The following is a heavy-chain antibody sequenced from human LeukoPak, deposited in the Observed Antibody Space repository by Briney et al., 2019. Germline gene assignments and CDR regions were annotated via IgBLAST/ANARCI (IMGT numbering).Heavy chain of an antibody. V-gene: IGHV3-30*09. D-gene: IGHD1-1*01. CDR3: ARDLDQLYYFDY. CDR2: ISSDGSNG. CDR1: GFTFSNYA. J-gene: IGHJ4*02. Sequence: GGSLRLSCAASGFTFSNYAMHWVRQAPGRGLEWVTVISSDGSNGYYADSVKGRFAIPRDNSKNTLYLQMNSLRAEDTAVYYCARDLDQLYYFDYWGQGTLVTVSS.